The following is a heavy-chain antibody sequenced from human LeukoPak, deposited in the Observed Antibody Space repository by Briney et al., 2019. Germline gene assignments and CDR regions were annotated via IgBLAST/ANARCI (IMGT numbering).Heavy chain of an antibody. CDR3: ARDLPWFDP. Sequence: ASVKVSCKASGYTFTSYGISWVRQAPGQGLEWMGWINPNSGGTNYAQKFQGRVTMTRDTSISTAYMELSRLRSDDTAVYYCARDLPWFDPWGQGTLVTVSS. V-gene: IGHV1-2*02. J-gene: IGHJ5*02. CDR1: GYTFTSYG. CDR2: INPNSGGT.